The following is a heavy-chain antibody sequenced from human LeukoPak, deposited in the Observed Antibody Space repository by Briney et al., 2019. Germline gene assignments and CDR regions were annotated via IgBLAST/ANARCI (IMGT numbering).Heavy chain of an antibody. J-gene: IGHJ6*03. CDR1: GFTFDDYA. Sequence: GGSLRLSCAASGFTFDDYAMHWVRQAPGKGLEWVTLISWDGGNTYYADSVKGRFTISRDNSKNSLYLQMNSLRAEDTALYYCAKAGSNYGYYYYYYMDVWGKWTTVTVSS. D-gene: IGHD4-11*01. V-gene: IGHV3-43D*04. CDR3: AKAGSNYGYYYYYYMDV. CDR2: ISWDGGNT.